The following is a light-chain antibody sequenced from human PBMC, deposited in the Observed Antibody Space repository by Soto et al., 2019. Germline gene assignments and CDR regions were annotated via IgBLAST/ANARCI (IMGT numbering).Light chain of an antibody. V-gene: IGKV3-20*01. J-gene: IGKJ4*01. CDR2: GAS. Sequence: IGLTQSPATLSLSPGERATLSCMASQSVSSYLAWYQQKPGQGPRLLIYGASNRATGIPDRFSGSGSATEFTLTISRLEPEDFEVYFCQQSGSSPLTFGGGTKVDIK. CDR3: QQSGSSPLT. CDR1: QSVSSY.